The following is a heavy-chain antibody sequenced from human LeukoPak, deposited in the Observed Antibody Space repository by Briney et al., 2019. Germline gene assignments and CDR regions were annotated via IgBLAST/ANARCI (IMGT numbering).Heavy chain of an antibody. CDR3: ARDPAGDYYDSSGYYY. Sequence: PGGSLRLSCAASGFTFSSYSMNWVRQAPGKGLEWVSSISSSSSYIYYADSVKGRFTISRDNAKNSLYLQMSSLRAEDTAVYYCARDPAGDYYDSSGYYYWGQGTLVTVSS. D-gene: IGHD3-22*01. CDR1: GFTFSSYS. CDR2: ISSSSSYI. V-gene: IGHV3-21*01. J-gene: IGHJ4*02.